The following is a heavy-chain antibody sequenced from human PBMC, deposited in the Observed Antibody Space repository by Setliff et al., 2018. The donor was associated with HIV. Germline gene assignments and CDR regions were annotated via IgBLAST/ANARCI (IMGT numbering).Heavy chain of an antibody. J-gene: IGHJ4*02. CDR3: ARLIHTGLLYFDY. CDR2: IYTSGTT. CDR1: GVSISGHF. D-gene: IGHD2-8*02. Sequence: PSETLSLTCFVSGVSISGHFWGWIRQPSGKGLEWIGYIYTSGTTEYNPSLDSRVTISVDTSRDQFFLNLRSVTAADTALYFCARLIHTGLLYFDYWGLGKLVTVSS. V-gene: IGHV4-4*09.